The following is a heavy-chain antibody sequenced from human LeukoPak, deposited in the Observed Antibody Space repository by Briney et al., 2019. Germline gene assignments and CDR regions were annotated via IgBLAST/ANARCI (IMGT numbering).Heavy chain of an antibody. Sequence: GESLKISCKGSGYNFNSYWIAWVRQMPGKGLEWVGIICPDDSDVRYSPSFRGRVTISADKSISTAYLQWSSLQASDTAMYYCASHHKVVRHFDYLPYYWGQGSLVTVSP. CDR2: ICPDDSDV. CDR3: ASHHKVVRHFDYLPYY. D-gene: IGHD3-9*01. CDR1: GYNFNSYW. J-gene: IGHJ4*02. V-gene: IGHV5-51*01.